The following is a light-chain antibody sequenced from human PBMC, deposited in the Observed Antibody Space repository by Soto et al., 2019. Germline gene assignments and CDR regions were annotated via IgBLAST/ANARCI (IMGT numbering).Light chain of an antibody. CDR3: SSFTRSSTYV. CDR1: SSDVGAYNF. CDR2: EVN. J-gene: IGLJ1*01. Sequence: QSVLTQPASVFGSPGQSITISCTGTSSDVGAYNFVSWYQQYPGKAPKVMIYEVNNRPSGVSNRFSGSKSGNTASLTISGLQAEDEADYYCSSFTRSSTYVFGSGTKVTVL. V-gene: IGLV2-14*01.